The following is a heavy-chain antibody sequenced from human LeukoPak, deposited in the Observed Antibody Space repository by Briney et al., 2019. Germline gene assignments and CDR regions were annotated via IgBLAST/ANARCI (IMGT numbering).Heavy chain of an antibody. CDR2: IAAAGDT. CDR1: GFTFSNYD. J-gene: IGHJ2*01. Sequence: GGSLRLTCAASGFTFSNYDMHWVSQATGEGLEWVSAIAAAGDTHYPGTVKGRFTISRENAKNSLYLQMNSLRAGDTAVYYCARVSNLNYYFDLWGRGTLVTVSS. D-gene: IGHD1-14*01. V-gene: IGHV3-13*01. CDR3: ARVSNLNYYFDL.